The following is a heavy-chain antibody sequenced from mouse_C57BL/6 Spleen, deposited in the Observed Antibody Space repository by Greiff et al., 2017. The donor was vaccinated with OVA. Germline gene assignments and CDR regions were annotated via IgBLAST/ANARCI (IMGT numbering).Heavy chain of an antibody. V-gene: IGHV14-1*01. CDR2: IDPEDGDT. CDR1: GFNIKDYY. Sequence: EVKLQESGAELVRPGASVKLSCTASGFNIKDYYMHWVKQRPEQGLEWIGRIDPEDGDTEYAPKFQGKATMTADTSSNTAYLQLSSLTSEDTSVYYCTTLDSSGYVWFAYWGQGTLVTVSA. CDR3: TTLDSSGYVWFAY. J-gene: IGHJ3*01. D-gene: IGHD3-2*02.